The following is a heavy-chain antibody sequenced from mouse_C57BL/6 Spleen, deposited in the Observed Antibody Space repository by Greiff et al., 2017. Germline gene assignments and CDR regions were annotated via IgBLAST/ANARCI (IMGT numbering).Heavy chain of an antibody. CDR1: GYTFTSYW. Sequence: QVQLQQPGAELVKPGASVKVSCKASGYTFTSYWMHWVKQRPGQGLEWIGRIHPSDSDTNYNQKFKGKATLTVDKSSSPAYMQLSSLTSEDSAVYYCAKVIYDGNYVDAMDYWGQGTSVTVSS. CDR2: IHPSDSDT. CDR3: AKVIYDGNYVDAMDY. J-gene: IGHJ4*01. D-gene: IGHD2-1*01. V-gene: IGHV1-74*01.